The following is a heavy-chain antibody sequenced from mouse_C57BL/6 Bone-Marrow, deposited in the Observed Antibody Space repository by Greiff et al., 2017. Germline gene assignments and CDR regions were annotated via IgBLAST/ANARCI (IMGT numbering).Heavy chain of an antibody. CDR2: IYTGDGDT. V-gene: IGHV1-82*01. J-gene: IGHJ2*01. D-gene: IGHD4-1*01. CDR3: ARGVLFTRTGFDY. CDR1: GYAFSSSW. Sequence: QVQLQQSGPELVKPGASVKISCKASGYAFSSSWMNWVKQRPGKGLEWIGRIYTGDGDTYYNGNVKGKATLTADKSSSTAYMQISSLTSEDSAVYFCARGVLFTRTGFDYWGQGTTLTVSS.